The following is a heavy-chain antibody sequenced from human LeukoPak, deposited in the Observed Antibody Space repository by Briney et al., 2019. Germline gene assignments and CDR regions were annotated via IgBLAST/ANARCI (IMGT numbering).Heavy chain of an antibody. CDR2: IYTSGST. J-gene: IGHJ6*03. D-gene: IGHD1-26*01. V-gene: IGHV4-4*09. CDR3: ARQVVGATPDYYYYYYMDV. CDR1: GGSISSYY. Sequence: SETLSLTCTVSGGSISSYYWSWIRQPPGKGPEWIGYIYTSGSTNYNPSLKSRVTISVDTSKNQFSLKLSSVTAADTAVYYCARQVVGATPDYYYYYYMDVWGKGTTVTVSS.